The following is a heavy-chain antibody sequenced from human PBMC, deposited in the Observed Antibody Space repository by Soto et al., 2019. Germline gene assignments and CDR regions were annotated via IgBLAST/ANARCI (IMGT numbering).Heavy chain of an antibody. J-gene: IGHJ4*02. D-gene: IGHD6-19*01. Sequence: QVQLVESGGGVVQPGRSLRLSCAASGFTFSSYGIHWVRQAPGKGLEWVAVISYDGTNKYYADSVKGRFTISRDNSKNTLYLQMNSLRAEDTAIYYCAKDRIAVSGGFDYWGQGTLVTFSS. CDR1: GFTFSSYG. V-gene: IGHV3-30*18. CDR2: ISYDGTNK. CDR3: AKDRIAVSGGFDY.